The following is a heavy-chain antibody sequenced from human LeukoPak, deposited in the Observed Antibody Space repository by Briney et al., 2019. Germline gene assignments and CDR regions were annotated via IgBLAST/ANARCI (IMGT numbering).Heavy chain of an antibody. CDR1: GFSFSSYG. Sequence: PGGSLRLSCAASGFSFSSYGMHWVRQAPGKGLERVAVIWYDGTNKYYADSVKGRFTISRDNSKNTLYLQMNSLRAEDTAVYYCARDQRGFSYSKYYFDYWGQGTLVTVSS. D-gene: IGHD5-18*01. CDR3: ARDQRGFSYSKYYFDY. CDR2: IWYDGTNK. J-gene: IGHJ4*02. V-gene: IGHV3-33*01.